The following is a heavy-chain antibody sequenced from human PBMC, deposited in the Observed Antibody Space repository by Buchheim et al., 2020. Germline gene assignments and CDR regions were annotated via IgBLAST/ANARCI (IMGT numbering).Heavy chain of an antibody. J-gene: IGHJ6*03. D-gene: IGHD6-19*01. CDR1: GFTFSNYA. CDR3: ARVDSSGWYSLDYYYMDV. CDR2: ISGSGSTT. Sequence: EVQLLESGGGLVQPGGSLRLSCAASGFTFSNYAMSWVRQAPGKGLEWVSVISGSGSTTYNADSVKGRFTISRDNAKNSLYLQMNSLRAEDTGVYYCARVDSSGWYSLDYYYMDVWGKGTT. V-gene: IGHV3-23*01.